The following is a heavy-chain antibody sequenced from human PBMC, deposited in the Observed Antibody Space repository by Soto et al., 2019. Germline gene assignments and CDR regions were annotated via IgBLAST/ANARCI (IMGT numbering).Heavy chain of an antibody. CDR3: AREDSIIIPAVSDF. Sequence: GGSLRLSCTVSGFPFNNYGINWVRQAPGKGLEWVSSVSKSDYTYYSDSVQGRFTISRDNAKNSVSLQMNTLRVEDTAVYYCAREDSIIIPAVSDFWGQGTLVTVSS. J-gene: IGHJ4*02. CDR1: GFPFNNYG. CDR2: VSKSDYT. V-gene: IGHV3-21*01. D-gene: IGHD2-2*01.